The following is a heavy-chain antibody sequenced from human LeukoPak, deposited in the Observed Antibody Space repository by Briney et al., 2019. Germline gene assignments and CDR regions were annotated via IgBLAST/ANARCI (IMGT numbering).Heavy chain of an antibody. CDR3: ARTDNEEYYYGSYDI. CDR2: IIPIFGTA. Sequence: ASVKVSCEASGGTFSSYAISWVRQAPGQGLEWMGGIIPIFGTANYAQKFQGRVTITADESTSTAYMELSSLRSEDTAVYYCARTDNEEYYYGSYDIWGQGTMVTVSS. D-gene: IGHD3-10*01. V-gene: IGHV1-69*13. J-gene: IGHJ3*02. CDR1: GGTFSSYA.